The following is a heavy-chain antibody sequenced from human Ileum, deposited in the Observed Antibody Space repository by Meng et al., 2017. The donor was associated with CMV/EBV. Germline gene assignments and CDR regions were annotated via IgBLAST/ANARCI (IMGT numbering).Heavy chain of an antibody. V-gene: IGHV3-30*02. CDR1: GFTFSSYG. CDR2: IKYDGSRK. Sequence: GESLKISCTTSGFTFSSYGMHWVRQAPGKGLEWVAFIKYDGSRKNYVDSVKDRLTISRDNFKNTLYLQINSLRVEDTAIYYCVKDERWLGSDNWGQGTLVTVSS. J-gene: IGHJ4*02. D-gene: IGHD3-10*01. CDR3: VKDERWLGSDN.